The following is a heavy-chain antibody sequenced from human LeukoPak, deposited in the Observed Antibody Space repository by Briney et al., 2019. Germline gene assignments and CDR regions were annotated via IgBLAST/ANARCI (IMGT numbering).Heavy chain of an antibody. CDR1: GFTFSSYS. D-gene: IGHD4-17*01. V-gene: IGHV3-21*01. CDR3: AKPTYGDYEPFFDY. Sequence: GGSLRLSCAASGFTFSSYSMNWVRQAPGKGLEWVSSISSSSSYIYYADSVKGRFTISRDNAKNSLYLQMNSLRAEDTAVYYCAKPTYGDYEPFFDYWGQGTLVTVSS. CDR2: ISSSSSYI. J-gene: IGHJ4*02.